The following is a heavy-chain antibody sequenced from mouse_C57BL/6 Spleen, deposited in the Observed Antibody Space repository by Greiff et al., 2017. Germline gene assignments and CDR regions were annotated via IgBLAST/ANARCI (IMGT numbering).Heavy chain of an antibody. CDR2: ISYDGSN. D-gene: IGHD2-5*01. V-gene: IGHV3-6*01. Sequence: EVQLQESGPGLVKPSQSLSLTCSVTGYSITSGYYWNWIRQFPGNKLEWMGYISYDGSNNSNPSLKNRISITRDTSKNQFFLKLNSVTTEDTATYYCARDYSNGGWFAYWGQGTLVTVSA. J-gene: IGHJ3*01. CDR3: ARDYSNGGWFAY. CDR1: GYSITSGYY.